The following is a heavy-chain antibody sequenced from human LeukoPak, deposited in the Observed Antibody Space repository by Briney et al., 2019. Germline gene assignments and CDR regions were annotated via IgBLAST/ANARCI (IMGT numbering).Heavy chain of an antibody. D-gene: IGHD5/OR15-5a*01. V-gene: IGHV5-51*01. CDR3: ARQLPGVSSAFDI. CDR1: GYSFTSYW. Sequence: GESLKISCKGSGYSFTSYWIGWVRQMPGKGLEWMGLIYPGDSDTRYSPSFQGQVTISADKSISTAYLQWSSLKASDSAMYYCARQLPGVSSAFDIWGQGTMVITVSS. CDR2: IYPGDSDT. J-gene: IGHJ3*02.